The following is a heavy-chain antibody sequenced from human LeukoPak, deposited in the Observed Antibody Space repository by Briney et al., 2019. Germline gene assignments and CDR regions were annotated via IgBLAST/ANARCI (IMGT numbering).Heavy chain of an antibody. CDR1: GGSISSYY. Sequence: PSETLSLTCAVSGGSISSYYWSWIRQPPGKGLEWIGYIYYSGSTNYNPSLKSRVTISVDTSKNQFSLKLSSVTAADTAVYYCARGTVDTAMAFDYWGQGTLVTVSS. V-gene: IGHV4-59*01. CDR2: IYYSGST. D-gene: IGHD5-18*01. J-gene: IGHJ4*02. CDR3: ARGTVDTAMAFDY.